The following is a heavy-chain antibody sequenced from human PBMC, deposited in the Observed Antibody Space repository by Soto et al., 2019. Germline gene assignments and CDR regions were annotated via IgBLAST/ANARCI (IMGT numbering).Heavy chain of an antibody. D-gene: IGHD4-17*01. CDR3: ARDPNTDYWFDP. CDR1: GFTFSSHG. Sequence: GGSLRLSCTASGFTFSSHGMHWVRQAPGKGLEWVAVIWYDGSNKYYADSVKGRFTISRDNSKNTLYLQMNSLRAEDTAVYYCARDPNTDYWFDPWGQGTLVTVSS. CDR2: IWYDGSNK. V-gene: IGHV3-33*01. J-gene: IGHJ5*02.